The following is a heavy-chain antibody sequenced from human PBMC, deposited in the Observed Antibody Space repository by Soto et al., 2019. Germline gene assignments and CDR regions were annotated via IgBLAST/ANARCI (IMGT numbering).Heavy chain of an antibody. J-gene: IGHJ4*02. Sequence: GGSLRLSCAASGFSFSSYWMTWVRQAPGKGLEWVANINQDASNKNYMDSVKGRLTISRDNAKNSVYLQMNSLRVEDTAVYYSGRVEKKDKEKDYGGRETLVPVSS. CDR3: GRVEKKDKEKDY. D-gene: IGHD3-16*01. CDR2: INQDASNK. CDR1: GFSFSSYW. V-gene: IGHV3-7*04.